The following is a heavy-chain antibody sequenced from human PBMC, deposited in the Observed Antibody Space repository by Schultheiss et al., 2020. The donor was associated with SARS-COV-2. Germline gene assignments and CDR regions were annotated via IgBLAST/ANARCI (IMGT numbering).Heavy chain of an antibody. D-gene: IGHD2-2*01. CDR3: ARESHILPYYYYGMDV. V-gene: IGHV3-11*04. J-gene: IGHJ6*02. CDR1: GFTFSKAW. Sequence: GGSLRLSCAGSGFTFSKAWMSWVRQAPGKGLEWVSSISSSGSTIYYADSVKGRFTISRDNAKNSLYLQMNSLRAEDTAVYYCARESHILPYYYYGMDVWGQGTTVTVSS. CDR2: ISSSGSTI.